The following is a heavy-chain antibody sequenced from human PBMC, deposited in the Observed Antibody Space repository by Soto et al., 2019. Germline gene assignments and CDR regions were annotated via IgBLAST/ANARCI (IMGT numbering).Heavy chain of an antibody. CDR3: ARQGGLYGMDV. V-gene: IGHV1-2*04. CDR1: GYTFTAYY. D-gene: IGHD3-16*01. Sequence: GASVKVSCKASGYTFTAYYIHWVRQAPGQGLEWMGWISPNSGGTNYAQKFQGWVTMTRDTSISTAYMELSRLRSDDTAVYYCARQGGLYGMDVWGHGTTVTVSS. CDR2: ISPNSGGT. J-gene: IGHJ6*02.